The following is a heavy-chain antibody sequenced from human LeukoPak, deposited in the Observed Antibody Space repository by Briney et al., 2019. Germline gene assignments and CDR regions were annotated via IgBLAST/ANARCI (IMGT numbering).Heavy chain of an antibody. Sequence: GSLRLSCSASGFTFSSYAMNWVRQAPGKGLEWVSAISGSGGSTYYAESVKGRFTISRDNSKNTLPLQMNSLRAEDTAVYYCASGGSIPSWGQGILVTVSS. CDR3: ASGGSIPS. CDR1: GFTFSSYA. D-gene: IGHD6-13*01. CDR2: ISGSGGST. V-gene: IGHV3-23*01. J-gene: IGHJ5*02.